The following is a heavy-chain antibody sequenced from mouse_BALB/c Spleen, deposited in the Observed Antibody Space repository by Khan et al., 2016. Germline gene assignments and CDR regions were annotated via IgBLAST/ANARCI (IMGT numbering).Heavy chain of an antibody. CDR3: ARGYGYIYGMDF. D-gene: IGHD2-2*01. J-gene: IGHJ4*01. CDR1: GYAFTTAG. V-gene: IGHV9-4*02. CDR2: RNTHSEVP. Sequence: QIQLVQSGPELKKPGETVRLSCKASGYAFTTAGIQWVQRMPGKGLKWIGWRNTHSEVPKYAEDFKGRFAFSLDTSANTAYLQISSLKNEDTATYFCARGYGYIYGMDFWGQGTSVTVSS.